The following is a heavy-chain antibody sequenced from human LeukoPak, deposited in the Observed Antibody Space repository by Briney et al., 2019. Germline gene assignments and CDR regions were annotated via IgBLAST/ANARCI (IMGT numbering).Heavy chain of an antibody. CDR3: ARRTHYGSGSFFADNWFDP. V-gene: IGHV1-69*04. CDR1: GGTFSSYA. CDR2: IIPILGIA. J-gene: IGHJ5*02. D-gene: IGHD3-10*01. Sequence: SVKVSCKASGGTFSSYAISWVRQAPGQGLEWMGRIIPILGIANYAQKFQGRVTITADKSTSTAYMELSSLRSEDTAVYYCARRTHYGSGSFFADNWFDPWGQGTLVTVSS.